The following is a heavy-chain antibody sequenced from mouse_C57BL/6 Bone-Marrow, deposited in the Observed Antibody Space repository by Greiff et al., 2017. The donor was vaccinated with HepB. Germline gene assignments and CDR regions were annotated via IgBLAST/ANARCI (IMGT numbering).Heavy chain of an antibody. CDR3: AIGIDGDYWFAY. J-gene: IGHJ3*01. V-gene: IGHV1-74*01. CDR2: IHPSDSDT. Sequence: VQLQQPGAELVKPGASVKVSCKASGYTFTSYWMHWVKQRPGQGLEWIGRIHPSDSDTNYNQKFKGKATLTVDKSSSTAYMQLSSLTSEESAVYYCAIGIDGDYWFAYWGQGTLVTVSA. D-gene: IGHD2-13*01. CDR1: GYTFTSYW.